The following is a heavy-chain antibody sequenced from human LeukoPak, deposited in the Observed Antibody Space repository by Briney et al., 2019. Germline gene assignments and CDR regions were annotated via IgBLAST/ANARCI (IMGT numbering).Heavy chain of an antibody. CDR3: TRDPKNYPDY. J-gene: IGHJ4*02. D-gene: IGHD5-24*01. Sequence: ASLKVSCKTSGYTFTAYYIHWVRQAPGQGLEWMGWLNPNSGATNYARKFQGRVTVTRDTSISTAYMDLYSLTSDDTAMYYCTRDPKNYPDYWGQGTLVTVSS. CDR2: LNPNSGAT. CDR1: GYTFTAYY. V-gene: IGHV1-2*02.